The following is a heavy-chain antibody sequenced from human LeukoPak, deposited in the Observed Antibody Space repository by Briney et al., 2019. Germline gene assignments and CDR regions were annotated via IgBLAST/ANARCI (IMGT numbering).Heavy chain of an antibody. Sequence: GGSLRLSCVGSGFSFSSYAMTWVRQAPGKGQEWVSTIYGGGSNTFYADSVKGRFTISRDDSKNVQFLQMNSLRPEDTAVYFCAKRITEAVGIYFDSWGPGALVTVSS. CDR3: AKRITEAVGIYFDS. CDR1: GFSFSSYA. D-gene: IGHD6-19*01. V-gene: IGHV3-23*01. CDR2: IYGGGSNT. J-gene: IGHJ4*02.